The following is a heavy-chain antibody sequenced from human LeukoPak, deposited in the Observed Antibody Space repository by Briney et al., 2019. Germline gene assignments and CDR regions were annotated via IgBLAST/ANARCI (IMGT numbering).Heavy chain of an antibody. Sequence: SETLSLTCTVSGGSISSNIYHWGLIRQPPGKGLEWIGSVYSSGSTYYNPSLKSRVTISVDTSKNQFSLKLSSVTAADTAVYYCGWGGAYGLGHWGQGTLVTVSS. CDR2: VYSSGST. J-gene: IGHJ4*02. V-gene: IGHV4-39*01. CDR3: GWGGAYGLGH. D-gene: IGHD3-10*01. CDR1: GGSISSNIYH.